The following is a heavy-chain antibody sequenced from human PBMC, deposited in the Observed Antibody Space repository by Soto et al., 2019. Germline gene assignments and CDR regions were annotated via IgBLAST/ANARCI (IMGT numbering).Heavy chain of an antibody. CDR1: GYTVITYG. CDR3: ARGPTDYYDNSANYFLDY. CDR2: ISTYNGNT. V-gene: IGHV1-18*01. Sequence: QVQLVQSGAEVKKPGASVKVSCKASGYTVITYGVRWVRQAPGQGLDWLGWISTYNGNTRYAERLQGRVTMTTDTTTNPAYMELRNLRSDDTAVYYCARGPTDYYDNSANYFLDYWGQGTLVTVSS. D-gene: IGHD3-22*01. J-gene: IGHJ4*02.